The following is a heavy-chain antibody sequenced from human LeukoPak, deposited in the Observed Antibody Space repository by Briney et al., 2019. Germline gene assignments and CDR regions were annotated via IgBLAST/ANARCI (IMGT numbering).Heavy chain of an antibody. CDR2: IYSGGST. J-gene: IGHJ5*02. Sequence: GGSLRLSCAASGFTVSSNYMSWVRQAPGKGLEWVSVIYSGGSTYYADSVKGRFTISRDNSKNMLYLQMNSLRAEDTAVYYCARSLTYNWFDPWGQGTLVTVSS. CDR3: ARSLTYNWFDP. V-gene: IGHV3-66*01. CDR1: GFTVSSNY.